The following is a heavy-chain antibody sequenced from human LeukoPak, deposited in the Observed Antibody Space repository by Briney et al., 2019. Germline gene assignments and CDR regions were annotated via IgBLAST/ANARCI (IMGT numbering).Heavy chain of an antibody. J-gene: IGHJ4*02. CDR1: GSTFSSYA. V-gene: IGHV3-30*03. CDR3: ARTREQWQVLDY. D-gene: IGHD6-19*01. CDR2: ISHEGSNR. Sequence: GGSLRLSCAASGSTFSSYAMSWVRQAPNKGLEWVAVISHEGSNRYHADSVKGRFTISRDNSKNVVYLQMNSLRAEDTAVYYCARTREQWQVLDYWGQGTLVTVSS.